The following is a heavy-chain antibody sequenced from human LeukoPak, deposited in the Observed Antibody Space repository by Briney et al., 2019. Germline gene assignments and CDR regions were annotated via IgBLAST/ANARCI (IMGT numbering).Heavy chain of an antibody. V-gene: IGHV4-61*02. D-gene: IGHD3-22*01. Sequence: SQTLSLTCTVSGGSISSGSYYWSWIRQPAGKGLEWIGRIYTSGSTNYNPSLKSRVTISVDTSKNQFSLKLSSVTAADTAVYYCAREIAQVRYYDSSGYYYLVFDYWGQGTLVTVSS. CDR3: AREIAQVRYYDSSGYYYLVFDY. CDR2: IYTSGST. CDR1: GGSISSGSYY. J-gene: IGHJ4*02.